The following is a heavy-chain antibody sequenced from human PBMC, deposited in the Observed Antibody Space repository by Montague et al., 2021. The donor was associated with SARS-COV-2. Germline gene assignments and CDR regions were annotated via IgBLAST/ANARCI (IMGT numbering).Heavy chain of an antibody. CDR1: GGSVSTYY. Sequence: SETLFLTCTVSGGSVSTYYWSWLRQPPGKGLEWIGFLYFSGSATTYNPSLKSRVTISIDTSKNQFSPNLSSVTAADTAVYFCARDQGLRGWFDPWGQGTLVAVSS. J-gene: IGHJ5*02. V-gene: IGHV4-59*02. CDR3: ARDQGLRGWFDP. CDR2: LYFSGSAT.